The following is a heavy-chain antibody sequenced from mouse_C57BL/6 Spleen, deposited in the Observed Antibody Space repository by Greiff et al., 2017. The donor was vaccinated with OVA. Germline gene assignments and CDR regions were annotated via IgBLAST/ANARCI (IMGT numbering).Heavy chain of an antibody. J-gene: IGHJ1*03. Sequence: ESGPGLVKPSQSLSLTCSVTGYSITSGYYWNWIRQFPGNKLEWMGYISYDGSNNYNPSLKNRISITRDTSKNQFFLKLNSVTTEDTATYYCAREDYGNYVWYFDVWGTGTTVTVSS. CDR3: AREDYGNYVWYFDV. D-gene: IGHD2-1*01. V-gene: IGHV3-6*01. CDR2: ISYDGSN. CDR1: GYSITSGYY.